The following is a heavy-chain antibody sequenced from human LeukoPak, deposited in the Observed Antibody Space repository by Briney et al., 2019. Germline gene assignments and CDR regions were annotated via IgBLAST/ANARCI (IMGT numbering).Heavy chain of an antibody. D-gene: IGHD6-19*01. CDR3: ARERIAVARTDY. Sequence: GGSLRLSCAASGFTFSSYSMNWVRQAPGKGLEWVSSISSSSSYIYYADSVKGRFTIPRDNAKNSLYLQMNSLRAEDTAVYYCARERIAVARTDYWGQGTLVTVSS. V-gene: IGHV3-21*01. CDR2: ISSSSSYI. CDR1: GFTFSSYS. J-gene: IGHJ4*02.